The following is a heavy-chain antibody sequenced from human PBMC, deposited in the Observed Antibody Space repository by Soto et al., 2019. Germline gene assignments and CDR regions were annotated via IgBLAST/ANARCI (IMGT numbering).Heavy chain of an antibody. CDR3: ARDCSGGSCPRFNTAFDY. CDR1: GGTFSTHA. Sequence: SVKVSCKASGGTFSTHAISWVRQAPGQGLEWVGRIVPIFGTTNYAQKFQGRVTITADESTSTTYMELSSLRSEDTAVYYCARDCSGGSCPRFNTAFDYRGQGTLVTVSS. CDR2: IVPIFGTT. V-gene: IGHV1-69*13. J-gene: IGHJ4*02. D-gene: IGHD2-15*01.